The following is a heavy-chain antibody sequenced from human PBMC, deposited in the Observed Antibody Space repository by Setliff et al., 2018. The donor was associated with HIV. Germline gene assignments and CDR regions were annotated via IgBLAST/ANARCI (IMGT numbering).Heavy chain of an antibody. CDR1: GGSISSDDYY. J-gene: IGHJ4*02. Sequence: SETLSLTCTVSGGSISSDDYYWNWIRQPPGKGLEWIGYITYSGSAYYNPSLKSRVTISIDTSNNQISLRLSSVTAADTAMYYCVSDAYGYNGKGFDYWGPGTLVTVSS. CDR2: ITYSGSA. CDR3: VSDAYGYNGKGFDY. V-gene: IGHV4-30-4*08. D-gene: IGHD1-1*01.